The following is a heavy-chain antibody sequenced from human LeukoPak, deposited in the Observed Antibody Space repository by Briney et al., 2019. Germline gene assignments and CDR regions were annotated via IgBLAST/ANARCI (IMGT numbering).Heavy chain of an antibody. D-gene: IGHD3-16*01. J-gene: IGHJ4*02. V-gene: IGHV3-48*02. Sequence: GGSLRLSCGASDFTFRTYSMIWARQTPGTGLEWISYISSGGGVTHYAESVKGRFSISRDNAKNSLFLQMNRQNDEETAVYYCARVGVGDWGSVWDHWGQGVRVTVSS. CDR2: ISSGGGVT. CDR3: ARVGVGDWGSVWDH. CDR1: DFTFRTYS.